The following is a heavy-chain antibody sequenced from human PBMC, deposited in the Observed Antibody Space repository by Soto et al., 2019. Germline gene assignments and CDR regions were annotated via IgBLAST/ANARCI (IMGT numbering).Heavy chain of an antibody. Sequence: QMQLQESGPGLVKPSETLSLTCTVSGGSISSYYWSWIRQPPGKGLEWIGYIYYSGSTNYNPSLKSRVTMSVDTSKNQFSLKRSSVTAADTAVYYCARNYGDSFDYWGQGTLVTVSS. CDR2: IYYSGST. J-gene: IGHJ4*02. V-gene: IGHV4-59*08. CDR3: ARNYGDSFDY. D-gene: IGHD4-17*01. CDR1: GGSISSYY.